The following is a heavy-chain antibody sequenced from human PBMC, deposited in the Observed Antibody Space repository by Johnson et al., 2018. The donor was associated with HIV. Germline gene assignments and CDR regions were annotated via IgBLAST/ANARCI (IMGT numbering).Heavy chain of an antibody. CDR1: GFTFSSYG. CDR2: IWYDGSNQ. J-gene: IGHJ3*02. V-gene: IGHV3-30*02. CDR3: ARVRWVSKWLSYDAFDI. D-gene: IGHD3-22*01. Sequence: QVQLVESGGGVVQPGGSLRLSCAASGFTFSSYGMHWVRQAPGKGLEWVAFIWYDGSNQYYADSVKGRFTVSRDNSKNTLYLQLNTLRAADTAVYYCARVRWVSKWLSYDAFDIWGQGTMVTVSS.